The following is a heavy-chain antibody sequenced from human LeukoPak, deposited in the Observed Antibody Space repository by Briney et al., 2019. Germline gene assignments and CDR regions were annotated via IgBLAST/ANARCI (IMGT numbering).Heavy chain of an antibody. J-gene: IGHJ4*02. CDR3: AKPALGYCSSTSCYLEPEFDY. CDR2: INPNSGGA. Sequence: ASVKVSCKASGYTFTGYYMHWVRQAPGQGLEWMGWINPNSGGANYAQKFQGRVTMTRDTSISTAYMELSRLRSDDTAVYYCAKPALGYCSSTSCYLEPEFDYWGQGTLVTVSS. D-gene: IGHD2-2*01. CDR1: GYTFTGYY. V-gene: IGHV1-2*02.